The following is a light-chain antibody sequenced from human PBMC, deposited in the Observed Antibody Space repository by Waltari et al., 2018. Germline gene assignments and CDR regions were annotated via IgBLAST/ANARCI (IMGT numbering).Light chain of an antibody. CDR2: DAS. CDR1: QSVSSY. CDR3: QQRSNWPLT. J-gene: IGKJ4*01. Sequence: EIVLTQSPATLSLSPGERATLSCRASQSVSSYLAWYQQKPGQAPRLLIYDASNRATGIPARFSGSGSGTDFTLTISSLDPEDFAVYYWQQRSNWPLTFGGGTKVEIK. V-gene: IGKV3-11*01.